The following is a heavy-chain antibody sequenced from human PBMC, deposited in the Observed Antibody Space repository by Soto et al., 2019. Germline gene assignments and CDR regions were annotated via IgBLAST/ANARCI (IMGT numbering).Heavy chain of an antibody. J-gene: IGHJ1*01. Sequence: TSATLCLTYAVSGGYIISGGDSWSWIRQPPGKGLEWIGYIYHSGSTYYNPSLKSRVTISVDRSKNQFSLKLSSVTAADTAVYYCATYYYDSSGYHYPPFGFQLWGQGTLVPVSS. CDR3: ATYYYDSSGYHYPPFGFQL. CDR2: IYHSGST. CDR1: GGYIISGGDS. V-gene: IGHV4-30-2*01. D-gene: IGHD3-22*01.